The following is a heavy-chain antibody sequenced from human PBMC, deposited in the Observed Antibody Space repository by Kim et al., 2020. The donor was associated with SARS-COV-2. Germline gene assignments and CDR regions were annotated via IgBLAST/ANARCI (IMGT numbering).Heavy chain of an antibody. D-gene: IGHD1-1*01. CDR1: GYTFTGYY. CDR3: ASQLERPGFGYNWFDP. J-gene: IGHJ5*02. V-gene: IGHV1-2*06. CDR2: INPNSGGT. Sequence: ASVKVSCKASGYTFTGYYMHWVRQAPGQGLEWMGRINPNSGGTNYAQKFQGRVTMTRDTSISTAYMELSRLRSDDTAVYYCASQLERPGFGYNWFDPWGQGTLVTVSS.